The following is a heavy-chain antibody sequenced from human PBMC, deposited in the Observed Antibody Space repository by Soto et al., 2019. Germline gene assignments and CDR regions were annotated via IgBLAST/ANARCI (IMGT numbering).Heavy chain of an antibody. Sequence: ESGGGLVQPGESLRLSCAASEFTVSAFGMNWVRQAPGKGLEWLSHISGRTTTIYYADSVEGRFTISRDNAENSLYLQMSSLRDEDTAVYYCARDLDYYDSGSPDAFDIWGQGTMVTVSS. V-gene: IGHV3-48*02. CDR3: ARDLDYYDSGSPDAFDI. CDR1: EFTVSAFG. D-gene: IGHD3-10*01. J-gene: IGHJ3*02. CDR2: ISGRTTTI.